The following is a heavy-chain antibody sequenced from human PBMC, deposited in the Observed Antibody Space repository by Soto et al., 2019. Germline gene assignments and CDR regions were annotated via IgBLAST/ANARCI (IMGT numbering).Heavy chain of an antibody. CDR2: INPDGGGT. J-gene: IGHJ6*02. CDR1: GYTFTSYY. Sequence: QVQLVQSGAEVKKPGASVKVSCKASGYTFTSYYMHWVRLAPGQGLEWMGIINPDGGGTSYAQQFQGRVIMTRDTSTSTVYMEMSSLRSEDTAVYYCAVGGNYLSMDVWGQGTMVTVSS. D-gene: IGHD4-4*01. V-gene: IGHV1-46*01. CDR3: AVGGNYLSMDV.